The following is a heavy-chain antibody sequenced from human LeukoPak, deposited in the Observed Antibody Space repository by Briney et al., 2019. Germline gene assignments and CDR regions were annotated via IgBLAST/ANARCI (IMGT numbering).Heavy chain of an antibody. J-gene: IGHJ4*02. CDR3: ARVGKAYYYDSSGYWFDY. D-gene: IGHD3-22*01. Sequence: GGSLRLSCAASGFTFSDHYMDWVRQAPGQRLEWMGWINAGNGNTKYSQKFQGRVTITRDTSASTAYMELSSLRSEDTAVYYCARVGKAYYYDSSGYWFDYWGQGTLVTVSS. CDR1: GFTFSDHY. CDR2: INAGNGNT. V-gene: IGHV1-3*01.